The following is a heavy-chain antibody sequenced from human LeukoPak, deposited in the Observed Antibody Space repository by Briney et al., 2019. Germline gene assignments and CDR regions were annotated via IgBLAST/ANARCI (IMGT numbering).Heavy chain of an antibody. V-gene: IGHV4-34*01. CDR2: INHSGST. Sequence: SETLSLTCAVYGGSFSGYYWSWVRQPPGKGLEWMGEINHSGSTNYNTSLKSRVTISVDTSKNQFSLKLSSVTAADTAVYYCASTRPRGNWGQGTLVTVSS. J-gene: IGHJ4*02. CDR1: GGSFSGYY. D-gene: IGHD3-10*01. CDR3: ASTRPRGN.